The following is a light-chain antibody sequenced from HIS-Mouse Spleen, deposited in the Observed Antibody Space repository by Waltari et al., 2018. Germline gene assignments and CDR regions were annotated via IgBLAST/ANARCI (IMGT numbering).Light chain of an antibody. Sequence: SYELTQPPSVSVSPGQTASITCSGDKLGDKYACWYQQQPGQSPGLVIYEDSKRPSGVPGRFSGSSSGTMATLTISGAQVEDEADYYCYSTDSSGNHRVFGGGTKLTVL. CDR1: KLGDKY. J-gene: IGLJ2*01. CDR2: EDS. V-gene: IGLV3-10*01. CDR3: YSTDSSGNHRV.